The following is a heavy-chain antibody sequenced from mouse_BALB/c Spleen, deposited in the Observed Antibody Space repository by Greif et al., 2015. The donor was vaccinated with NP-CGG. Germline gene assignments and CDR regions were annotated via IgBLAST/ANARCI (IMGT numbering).Heavy chain of an antibody. CDR3: ARSGGNYPYYYAMDY. V-gene: IGHV1-7*01. CDR1: GYTFTSYW. D-gene: IGHD2-1*01. J-gene: IGHJ4*01. CDR2: INPSTGYT. Sequence: VQLQQSGAELAKPGASVKMSCKASGYTFTSYWMHWVKQRPGQGLEWIGYINPSTGYTEYNQKFKDKATLTADKSSSTAYMQLSSLTSEDSAVYYCARSGGNYPYYYAMDYWGQGTSVTVSS.